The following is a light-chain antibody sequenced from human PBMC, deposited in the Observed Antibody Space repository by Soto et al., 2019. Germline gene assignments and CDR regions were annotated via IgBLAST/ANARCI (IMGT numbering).Light chain of an antibody. V-gene: IGKV1-33*01. J-gene: IGKJ5*01. Sequence: DIQMTQSPSPLSAFVGDRVTITCQASQNINNYLNWYQQKPVRAPKLLIYDASNLEAGVPSRFSGSGSGTYFIFTISSLQPEDFAKYYCQQYSNLITFGQGTRLEIK. CDR1: QNINNY. CDR3: QQYSNLIT. CDR2: DAS.